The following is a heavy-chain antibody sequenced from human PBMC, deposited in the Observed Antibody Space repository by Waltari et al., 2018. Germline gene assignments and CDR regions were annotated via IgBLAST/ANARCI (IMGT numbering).Heavy chain of an antibody. CDR3: VKDGHDSSGYYSYYFDY. D-gene: IGHD3-22*01. CDR1: GFTFSSYA. V-gene: IGHV3-64D*08. J-gene: IGHJ4*02. CDR2: ISSNGGST. Sequence: EVQLVESGGGLVQPGGSLRLSCSASGFTFSSYAMHWVRQAPGKGLEYVSAISSNGGSTYYADSGKGRCTISRDNSKNTLYLQMSSLRAEDTAVYYCVKDGHDSSGYYSYYFDYWGQGTLVTVSS.